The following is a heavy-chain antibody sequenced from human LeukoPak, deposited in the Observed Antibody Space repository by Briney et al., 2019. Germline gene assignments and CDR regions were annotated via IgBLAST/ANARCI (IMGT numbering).Heavy chain of an antibody. D-gene: IGHD5-18*01. CDR2: ISSSGSTT. J-gene: IGHJ4*02. CDR3: AREGGYSYRRHFDY. V-gene: IGHV3-48*03. CDR1: GFTFTSYE. Sequence: GGSLRLSCPASGFTFTSYEMNWVRQAPGKGLEWVSYISSSGSTTYYADSVKGRFTISRDNAKNSLYLQMNSLRAEDTAVYYCAREGGYSYRRHFDYWGQGTLVTVSS.